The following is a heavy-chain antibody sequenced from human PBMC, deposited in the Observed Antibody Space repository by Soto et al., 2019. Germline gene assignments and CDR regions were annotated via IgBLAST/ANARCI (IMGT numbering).Heavy chain of an antibody. J-gene: IGHJ4*02. Sequence: PSQTLSLDCAVSKACVCSRYCYNWDRQPPGKGPEWIGEINHRGSANYNPSLKSRVTISVDISKSQFSLRLTSVTAADTAVYYCARYNAASVTYYFDFWGQGAVVTVS. CDR3: ARYNAASVTYYFDF. D-gene: IGHD6-13*01. V-gene: IGHV4-4*02. CDR1: KACVCSRYC. CDR2: INHRGSA.